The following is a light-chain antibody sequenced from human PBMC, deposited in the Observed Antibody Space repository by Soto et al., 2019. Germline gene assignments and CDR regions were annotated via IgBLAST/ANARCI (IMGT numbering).Light chain of an antibody. V-gene: IGKV3-20*01. CDR3: QQYGDSIT. J-gene: IGKJ4*01. CDR1: QNVRSSS. CDR2: ATS. Sequence: EIVMTQSPATLSVSPGGRATLSCRASQNVRSSSLAWYQQKPGQAPRLLIYATSTRVTGVADRFSGSGSGTDFTLTISRLEAEDFAVYHCQQYGDSITFGGGTKVDIK.